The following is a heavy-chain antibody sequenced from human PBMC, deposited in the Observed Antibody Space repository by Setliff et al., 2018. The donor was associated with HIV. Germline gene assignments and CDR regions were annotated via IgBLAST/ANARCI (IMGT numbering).Heavy chain of an antibody. CDR1: GFTFDDYA. CDR2: ITWNSGNI. CDR3: ARVTVGPGGNYFDY. J-gene: IGHJ4*02. V-gene: IGHV3-9*01. D-gene: IGHD4-17*01. Sequence: GGSLRLSCAASGFTFDDYAMHWVRHIPGKGLEWVSGITWNSGNIGYADSVKGRFTISRDNAKNSLYLQMNSLRAEDTALYYCARVTVGPGGNYFDYWGQGTLVTVSS.